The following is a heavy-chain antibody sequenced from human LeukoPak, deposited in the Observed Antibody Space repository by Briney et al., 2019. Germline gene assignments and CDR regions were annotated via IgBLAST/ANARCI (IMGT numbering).Heavy chain of an antibody. J-gene: IGHJ4*02. D-gene: IGHD4-23*01. CDR1: GGTFSSYA. CDR3: ARSVMTTVVTLDY. Sequence: SVKVSCKASGGTFSSYAISWVRQAPGQGLEWMGGIIPIFGTANYAQKFQGRVTITTDESTSTAYMELSSLRSEDTAVYYCARSVMTTVVTLDYWGQGTLVTVSS. CDR2: IIPIFGTA. V-gene: IGHV1-69*05.